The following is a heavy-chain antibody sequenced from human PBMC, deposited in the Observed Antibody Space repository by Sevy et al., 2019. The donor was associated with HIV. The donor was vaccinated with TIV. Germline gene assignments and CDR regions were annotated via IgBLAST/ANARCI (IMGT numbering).Heavy chain of an antibody. J-gene: IGHJ4*02. CDR1: GFSFINAW. Sequence: GGSLRLSCAASGFSFINAWMNWVRQAPGKGLEWVGRIGSKADGGTADYADPVKGRFIISRDKSENTLYLQMNSLRTEDTAMYYCTTVLGWEGNSDYWGQGTLVTVSS. D-gene: IGHD1-26*01. CDR2: IGSKADGGTA. V-gene: IGHV3-15*07. CDR3: TTVLGWEGNSDY.